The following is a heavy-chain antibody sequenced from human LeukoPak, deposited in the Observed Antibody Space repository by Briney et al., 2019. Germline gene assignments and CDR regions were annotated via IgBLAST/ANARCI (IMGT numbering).Heavy chain of an antibody. Sequence: GGSLRLSCAASGFTFSSYAMHWVRQAPGKGLEWVAVISYDGSNKYYADSVKGRFTISRDNSKNTLYLQMNSLRAEDTAVYYCARDGFDPWGQGTLVTVSS. CDR2: ISYDGSNK. CDR3: ARDGFDP. J-gene: IGHJ5*02. V-gene: IGHV3-30-3*01. CDR1: GFTFSSYA.